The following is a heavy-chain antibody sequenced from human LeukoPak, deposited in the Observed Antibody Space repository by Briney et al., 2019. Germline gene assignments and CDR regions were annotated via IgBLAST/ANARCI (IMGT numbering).Heavy chain of an antibody. CDR2: ISGSGGST. CDR1: GFTFSSYA. J-gene: IGHJ6*02. Sequence: PGRSLRLSCTASGFTFSSYAMSWVRQAPGKGLEWVSGISGSGGSTYYADSVKGRLTISRDNSKNTLYLQMNSLRAEDTAVYNCAKAKLGSYYFYGMDVWGQGTTVTVSS. V-gene: IGHV3-23*01. D-gene: IGHD7-27*01. CDR3: AKAKLGSYYFYGMDV.